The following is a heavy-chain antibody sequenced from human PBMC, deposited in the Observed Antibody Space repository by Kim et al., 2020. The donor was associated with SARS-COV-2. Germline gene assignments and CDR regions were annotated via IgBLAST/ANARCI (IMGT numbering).Heavy chain of an antibody. D-gene: IGHD3-10*01. CDR1: GFIFSNYG. CDR3: AKKRGLVPGEYEDY. J-gene: IGHJ1*01. CDR2: ISGSGVNT. Sequence: GGSLRLSCAASGFIFSNYGMSWVRQAPGKGLEWVSAISGSGVNTYYADSVKGRFTISRDNSKNMLYLQMNSLRAEDTGIYYCAKKRGLVPGEYEDYWGQG. V-gene: IGHV3-23*01.